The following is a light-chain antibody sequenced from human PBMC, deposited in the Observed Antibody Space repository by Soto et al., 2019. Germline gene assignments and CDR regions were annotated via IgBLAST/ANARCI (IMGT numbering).Light chain of an antibody. CDR3: SSYASSNAQV. CDR2: DVS. Sequence: QSALTQPASVSGTPGQSITVSCIGTSSDIGRYNYVSWYQQHPGRAPKLIIRDVSSRPSGVPTRFSGSKSGNSASLTISGLQVEDEAYYFCSSYASSNAQVFGGGTKVTVL. J-gene: IGLJ2*01. V-gene: IGLV2-14*03. CDR1: SSDIGRYNY.